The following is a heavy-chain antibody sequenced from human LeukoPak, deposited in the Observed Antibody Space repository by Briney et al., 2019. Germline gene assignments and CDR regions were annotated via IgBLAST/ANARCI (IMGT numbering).Heavy chain of an antibody. CDR1: GGSVSDYY. CDR3: ASFTRYCSGGSCYSDWFDP. J-gene: IGHJ5*02. D-gene: IGHD2-15*01. Sequence: PSETLSLTCTVSGGSVSDYYWSWIRQSPGKGLEWIGYIYYTGTSYNPSLKSRVTISADTSKNQFSLKLSSVTAADTAVYYCASFTRYCSGGSCYSDWFDPWGQGTLVTVSS. V-gene: IGHV4-59*02. CDR2: IYYTGT.